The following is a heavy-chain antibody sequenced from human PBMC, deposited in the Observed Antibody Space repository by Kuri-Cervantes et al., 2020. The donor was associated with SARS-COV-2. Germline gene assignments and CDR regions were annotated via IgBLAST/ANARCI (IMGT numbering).Heavy chain of an antibody. D-gene: IGHD4-17*01. Sequence: GGSLRLSCAVSGFDFSSYTMNWVRQTPGKGLEWVSSIRPSGNFVYYGDSLKGRFVISRDNAKSSLYLQMNNLRVEDTAVYYCARDAVYGDYDTTHFDYWGQGTLVTVSS. J-gene: IGHJ4*02. CDR1: GFDFSSYT. CDR2: IRPSGNFV. CDR3: ARDAVYGDYDTTHFDY. V-gene: IGHV3-21*01.